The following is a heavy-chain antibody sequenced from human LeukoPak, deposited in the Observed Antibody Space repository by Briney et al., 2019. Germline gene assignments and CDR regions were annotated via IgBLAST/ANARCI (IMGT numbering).Heavy chain of an antibody. D-gene: IGHD3-10*01. V-gene: IGHV3-30*02. J-gene: IGHJ4*02. CDR3: AKDQRELLWFGELGDY. Sequence: GGSLRLSCAASGFTFSSYGMHWVRQAPGKGLEWVAFIRYDGSNKYYADSVKGRFTISRDNSKNTLYLQMNSLRAEDTAVYYCAKDQRELLWFGELGDYWGQGTLVTVFS. CDR2: IRYDGSNK. CDR1: GFTFSSYG.